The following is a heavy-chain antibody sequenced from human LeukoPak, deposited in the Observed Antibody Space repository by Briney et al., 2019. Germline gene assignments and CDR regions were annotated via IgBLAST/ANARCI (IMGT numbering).Heavy chain of an antibody. Sequence: SETLSLTCTVSGGSISSGSYYWGWIRQPPGKGLEWIGSIHYSGSTYYNPSLKSRVTISVDTSKNQFSLKLSSVTAADTAVYYCARGLTPDYWGQGTLVTVSS. J-gene: IGHJ4*02. CDR2: IHYSGST. CDR3: ARGLTPDY. V-gene: IGHV4-39*01. CDR1: GGSISSGSYY. D-gene: IGHD3/OR15-3a*01.